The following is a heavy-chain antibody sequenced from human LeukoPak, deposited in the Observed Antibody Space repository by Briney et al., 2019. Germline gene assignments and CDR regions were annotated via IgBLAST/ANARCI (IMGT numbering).Heavy chain of an antibody. D-gene: IGHD1-26*01. Sequence: GGSLRLSCAASGFTFSSYAMSWVRQAPGKGLEWVSAISGSGGSTYYADSVKGRFTISRDNSKNTLYLQMNSLRAEDTPVYYCAKSGSYSLSYFDYWSQGTPVTVSS. CDR2: ISGSGGST. CDR3: AKSGSYSLSYFDY. CDR1: GFTFSSYA. J-gene: IGHJ4*02. V-gene: IGHV3-23*01.